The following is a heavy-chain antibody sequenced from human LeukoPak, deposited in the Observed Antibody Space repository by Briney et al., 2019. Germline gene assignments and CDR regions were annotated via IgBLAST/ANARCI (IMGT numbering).Heavy chain of an antibody. CDR1: GYTFTDYY. Sequence: ASVKVSCKASGYTFTDYYMHWVRQAPGQGLDWMGWINTNSGGTNYAQKFQGRVTMTKDTSISTVYMELSGLRSDDTAVYFCARVDTRSLYGYPSDAFDIWGQGTIVTVSS. CDR3: ARVDTRSLYGYPSDAFDI. CDR2: INTNSGGT. D-gene: IGHD5-18*01. V-gene: IGHV1-2*02. J-gene: IGHJ3*02.